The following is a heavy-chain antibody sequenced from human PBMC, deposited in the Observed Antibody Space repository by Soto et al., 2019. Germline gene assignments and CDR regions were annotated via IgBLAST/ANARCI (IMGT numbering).Heavy chain of an antibody. Sequence: SETLSLTCAVYGGSFSGYYWSWIRQPPGKGLEWIGEINHSGSTNYNPSLKSRVTISVDTSKNQFSLKLSSVTAADTAVYYCARVTGGYSYGKKKYGMDVWGQGTTVTVSS. V-gene: IGHV4-34*01. J-gene: IGHJ6*02. D-gene: IGHD5-18*01. CDR2: INHSGST. CDR1: GGSFSGYY. CDR3: ARVTGGYSYGKKKYGMDV.